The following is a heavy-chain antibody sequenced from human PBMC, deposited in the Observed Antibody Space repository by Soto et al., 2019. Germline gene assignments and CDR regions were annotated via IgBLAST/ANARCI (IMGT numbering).Heavy chain of an antibody. CDR2: INHSGST. Sequence: TLSLTCAVYGGSFSGYYWSWIRQPPGKGLEWIGEINHSGSTNYNPSLKSRVTISVDTSKNQFSLKLSSVTAADTAVYYCARSPGYSGFDAPNWFDPWGQGTLVTVSS. CDR3: ARSPGYSGFDAPNWFDP. V-gene: IGHV4-34*09. CDR1: GGSFSGYY. J-gene: IGHJ5*02. D-gene: IGHD5-12*01.